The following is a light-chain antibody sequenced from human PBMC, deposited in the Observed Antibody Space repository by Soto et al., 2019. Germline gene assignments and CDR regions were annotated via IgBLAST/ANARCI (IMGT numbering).Light chain of an antibody. CDR3: CAYAGSSTLWV. Sequence: QSVLTQPASVSGSPGPSITISCTGTSRDVGSYNLVSWYQQHPGKAPKLMIYEGSKRPSGVSNRFSGSKSGNTASLTISGLQAEDEADYYCCAYAGSSTLWVLGGGTKLTVL. V-gene: IGLV2-23*01. CDR2: EGS. CDR1: SRDVGSYNL. J-gene: IGLJ3*02.